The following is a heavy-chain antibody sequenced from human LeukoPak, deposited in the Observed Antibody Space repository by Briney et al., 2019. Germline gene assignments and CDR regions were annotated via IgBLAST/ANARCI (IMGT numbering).Heavy chain of an antibody. V-gene: IGHV1-8*01. Sequence: ASVKVSCKASGYTFTSYDINWVRQATGQALEWMGWMNPNSGNTGYAQKFQGRVTMTRNTSTNTAYMEVSSLRSEDTAVYYCARRVASSGTPLGYWGQGTLVTVSS. CDR1: GYTFTSYD. J-gene: IGHJ4*02. CDR2: MNPNSGNT. CDR3: ARRVASSGTPLGY. D-gene: IGHD3-22*01.